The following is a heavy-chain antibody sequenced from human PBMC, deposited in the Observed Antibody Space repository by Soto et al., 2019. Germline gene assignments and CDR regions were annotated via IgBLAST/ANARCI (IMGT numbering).Heavy chain of an antibody. Sequence: QITLKESGPTLVKPTQTLTLTCNFSGFSLSTSGVGVGWIRQPPGKALEWLALIYWDDDKRYSPSLKSRLTIXKGXSKYQVVLTMTNMDPVDTATYYCVHIRYGSGLFDYWGQGTLVTVSS. CDR3: VHIRYGSGLFDY. D-gene: IGHD3-10*01. V-gene: IGHV2-5*02. CDR2: IYWDDDK. J-gene: IGHJ4*02. CDR1: GFSLSTSGVG.